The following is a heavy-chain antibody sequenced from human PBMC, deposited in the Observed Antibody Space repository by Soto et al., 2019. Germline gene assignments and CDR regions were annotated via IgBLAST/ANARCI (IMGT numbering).Heavy chain of an antibody. D-gene: IGHD5-18*01. Sequence: ASVKVSCKASGYTFTSYGISWVRQAPGQGLEWMGWISAYNGNTNYAQKLQGRVTMTTDTSTSTAYMELRSLRSDDTAVYYCARESRIQLWSYYYYYMDVWGKGTTVTVSS. V-gene: IGHV1-18*01. CDR1: GYTFTSYG. J-gene: IGHJ6*03. CDR3: ARESRIQLWSYYYYYMDV. CDR2: ISAYNGNT.